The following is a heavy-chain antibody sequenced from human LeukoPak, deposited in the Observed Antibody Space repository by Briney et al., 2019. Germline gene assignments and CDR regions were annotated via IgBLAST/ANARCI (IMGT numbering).Heavy chain of an antibody. D-gene: IGHD2-2*01. J-gene: IGHJ6*03. CDR2: IIPIFGTA. CDR3: ARGGYECSSTSCRYYYYYYMNV. Sequence: SVKVSCKASGGTFSSYAISWVRQAPGQGLEWMGGIIPIFGTANYAQKFQGRVTITADESTSTAYMELSSLRSEDTAVYYCARGGYECSSTSCRYYYYYYMNVWGKGTTVTVSS. CDR1: GGTFSSYA. V-gene: IGHV1-69*13.